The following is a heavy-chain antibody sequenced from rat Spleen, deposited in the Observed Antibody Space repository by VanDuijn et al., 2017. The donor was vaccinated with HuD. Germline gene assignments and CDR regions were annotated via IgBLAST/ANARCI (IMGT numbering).Heavy chain of an antibody. V-gene: IGHV2-15*01. D-gene: IGHD1-5*01. Sequence: QVELKESGPGLVQPSQTLSLTCTVPGFSLISYAVNWVRQPPGKGLEGMGGIWGDGSTNYNSARKSRLSISRDTATSQVFLKMNRLQTEDTAIYFGTRDPVGTTFVDYWGQGVMVTVSS. J-gene: IGHJ2*01. CDR1: GFSLISYA. CDR2: IWGDGST. CDR3: TRDPVGTTFVDY.